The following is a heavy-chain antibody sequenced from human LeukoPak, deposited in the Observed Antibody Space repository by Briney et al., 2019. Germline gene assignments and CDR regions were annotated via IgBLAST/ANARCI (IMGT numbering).Heavy chain of an antibody. CDR3: ASVDCSSTSCYAGDY. V-gene: IGHV1-18*01. J-gene: IGHJ4*02. CDR1: GYTFTSYG. Sequence: GASVKVSCKASGYTFTSYGISWVRQAPGQGLEWMGWISAYNGNTNYAQKLQGRVTKTTDTSTSTAYMELRSLRSDDTAVYYCASVDCSSTSCYAGDYWGQGTLVTVSS. CDR2: ISAYNGNT. D-gene: IGHD2-2*01.